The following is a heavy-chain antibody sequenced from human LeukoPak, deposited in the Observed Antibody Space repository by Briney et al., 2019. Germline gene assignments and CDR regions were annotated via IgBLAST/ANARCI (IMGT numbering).Heavy chain of an antibody. D-gene: IGHD1-1*01. V-gene: IGHV4-59*01. CDR3: ARDTWNDGYFDY. CDR1: GGSISSYY. CDR2: IYYSGST. J-gene: IGHJ4*02. Sequence: SETLSLTCTVSGGSISSYYWSWIRQPPVKGLEWIGYIYYSGSTNYNPSLKSRVTISVDTSKNQFSLKLSSVTAADTAVYYRARDTWNDGYFDYWGQGTLVTVSS.